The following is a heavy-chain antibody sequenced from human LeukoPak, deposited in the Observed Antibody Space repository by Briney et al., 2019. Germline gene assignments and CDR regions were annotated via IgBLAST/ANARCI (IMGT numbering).Heavy chain of an antibody. V-gene: IGHV3-7*01. J-gene: IGHJ4*02. CDR2: IKQDRSEK. Sequence: LSGGSLRLSCAASGFTFTSYWMSWVRQAPGKGLELVANIKQDRSEKYYVDSVKGRFTISRDNAKNSLYLQMNSLRAEDTAVYYCARLREIPVFGVVTKSTSYFDYWGQGTLVTVSS. D-gene: IGHD3-3*01. CDR1: GFTFTSYW. CDR3: ARLREIPVFGVVTKSTSYFDY.